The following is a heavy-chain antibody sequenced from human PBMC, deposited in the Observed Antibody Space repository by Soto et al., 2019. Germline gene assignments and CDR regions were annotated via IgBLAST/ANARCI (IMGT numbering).Heavy chain of an antibody. CDR1: GFTFSNYG. J-gene: IGHJ4*02. D-gene: IGHD4-17*01. CDR2: ISYDGSNK. CDR3: AKDQENGAYDTTRPTDY. V-gene: IGHV3-30*18. Sequence: QAGGSLRLSXAASGFTFSNYGMHWVRQAPGKGLEWVEIISYDGSNKYYADSVRGRFTISRDNSEHTLYLQMNSLRAEDTAVYYCAKDQENGAYDTTRPTDYWGQGALVTVSS.